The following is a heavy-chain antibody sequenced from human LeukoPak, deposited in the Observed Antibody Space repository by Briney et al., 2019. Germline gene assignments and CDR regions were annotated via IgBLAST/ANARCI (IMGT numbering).Heavy chain of an antibody. V-gene: IGHV1-18*01. CDR1: GYTFTSYG. D-gene: IGHD4-11*01. CDR2: ISAYNGNT. CDR3: AIYTVTTDYFDY. J-gene: IGHJ4*02. Sequence: ASVKVSCKASGYTFTSYGISWVRQAPGQGLEWMGWISAYNGNTNYAQKLQGRVTMTTDTSTSTAYMELRSLRSADTSVYYCAIYTVTTDYFDYWGQGTLVTVSS.